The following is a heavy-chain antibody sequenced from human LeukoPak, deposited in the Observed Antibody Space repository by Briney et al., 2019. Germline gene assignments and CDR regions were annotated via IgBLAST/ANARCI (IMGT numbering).Heavy chain of an antibody. CDR2: ISSSSSYI. J-gene: IGHJ4*02. D-gene: IGHD1-26*01. CDR1: GFTFSSYS. Sequence: PGGSLRLSCAASGFTFSSYSMNWVCQAPGKGLEWVSSISSSSSYIYYADSVKGRFTISRDSSKNTLYLQMNGLRADDTAIYYCVKGREAYSGSYTPFDSWGQGIVVTVSS. V-gene: IGHV3-21*04. CDR3: VKGREAYSGSYTPFDS.